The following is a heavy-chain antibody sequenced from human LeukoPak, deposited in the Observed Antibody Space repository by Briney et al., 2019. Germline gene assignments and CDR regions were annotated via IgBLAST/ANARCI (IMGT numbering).Heavy chain of an antibody. CDR3: ARGSGVSDV. D-gene: IGHD6-13*01. J-gene: IGHJ6*02. CDR2: INHSGST. V-gene: IGHV4-34*01. CDR1: GGSFSGYY. Sequence: PSETLSLTCAVYGGSFSGYYWSWIRQPPGKGLEWIGEINHSGSTNYNPSLKSRVTKSVDTSKNQFSLKLSSVTAADTAVYYCARGSGVSDVWGQGTTVTVSS.